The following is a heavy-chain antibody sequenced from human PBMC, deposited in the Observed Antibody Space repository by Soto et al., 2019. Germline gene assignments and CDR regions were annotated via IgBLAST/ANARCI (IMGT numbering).Heavy chain of an antibody. V-gene: IGHV4-30-4*01. Sequence: PSETLSLTCTVSGGSISSVDYYWSWIRQPPGKGLEWIGYIYYSGSTYYNPSLKSRVTISVDTSKNQFSLKLSSVTAADTAVYYCARAGGYYDSSGYYPSWGQGTLVTVSS. CDR2: IYYSGST. D-gene: IGHD3-22*01. J-gene: IGHJ4*02. CDR1: GGSISSVDYY. CDR3: ARAGGYYDSSGYYPS.